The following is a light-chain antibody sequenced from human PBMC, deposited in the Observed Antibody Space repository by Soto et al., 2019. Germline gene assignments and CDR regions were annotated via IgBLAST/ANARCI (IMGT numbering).Light chain of an antibody. J-gene: IGKJ5*01. CDR3: QQHNQWPIT. CDR2: GAS. CDR1: QSVSSSY. V-gene: IGKV3D-20*02. Sequence: EIVLTQSPGTLSLSPGARATLSCRASQSVSSSYLAWYQQKPGQAPRLLIYGASSRATGIPARFSGSGSGTEFTLTINSLQSEDFAVYYCQQHNQWPITFGQGTRLEIK.